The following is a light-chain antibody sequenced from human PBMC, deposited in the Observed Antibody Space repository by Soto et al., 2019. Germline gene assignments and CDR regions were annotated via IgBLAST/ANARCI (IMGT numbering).Light chain of an antibody. J-gene: IGKJ5*01. CDR1: QSLVHSDGIAY. CDR2: KVS. CDR3: MQGTHWPIT. Sequence: DVVMTQSPLSLPVTLGRPASISCSSNQSLVHSDGIAYFSWFQQRPGRSPRRLIYKVSNRDSGVPARFSGSGSGTDCALKISRVEAEDVGVYYCMQGTHWPITLGQGTRLEIK. V-gene: IGKV2-30*02.